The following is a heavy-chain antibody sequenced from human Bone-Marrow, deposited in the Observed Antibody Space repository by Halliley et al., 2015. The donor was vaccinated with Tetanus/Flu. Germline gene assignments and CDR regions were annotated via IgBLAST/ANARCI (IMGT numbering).Heavy chain of an antibody. D-gene: IGHD3-10*01. J-gene: IGHJ6*01. Sequence: WVAVISNSGNTENYVDSVKGRFTVSRDNSKNILFLQMNSLRPEDTGVYYCAKDRVPAGAGYGMDAWGQGTTVTVSS. V-gene: IGHV3-30*18. CDR2: ISNSGNTE. CDR3: AKDRVPAGAGYGMDA.